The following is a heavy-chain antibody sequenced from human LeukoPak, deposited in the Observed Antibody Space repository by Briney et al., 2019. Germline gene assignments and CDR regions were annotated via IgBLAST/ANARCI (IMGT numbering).Heavy chain of an antibody. V-gene: IGHV4-59*01. D-gene: IGHD6-19*01. Sequence: SETLSLTCTVSGGSISSYYWSWIRQPPGKGLEWIGYIYYSGSTSFNPSLKSRVTISVDMSKNQFSLKLSSVAAADTAVYYCARELRGSSGGFDYWGQGTLVTVSS. J-gene: IGHJ4*02. CDR2: IYYSGST. CDR3: ARELRGSSGGFDY. CDR1: GGSISSYY.